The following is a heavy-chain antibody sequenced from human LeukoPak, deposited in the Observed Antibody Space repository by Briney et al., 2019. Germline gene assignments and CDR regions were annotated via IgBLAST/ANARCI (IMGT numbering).Heavy chain of an antibody. CDR1: GDSISSSAYY. J-gene: IGHJ4*02. V-gene: IGHV4-39*07. Sequence: SSETLSLTCSVSGDSISSSAYYWGWIRQPPGKGLEWIGSIYHSGSTYYNPSLKSRVTISVDTSKNQFSLKLSSVTAADTAVHYCARLTGAYYLFDYWGQGTLVTVSS. CDR2: IYHSGST. D-gene: IGHD2/OR15-2a*01. CDR3: ARLTGAYYLFDY.